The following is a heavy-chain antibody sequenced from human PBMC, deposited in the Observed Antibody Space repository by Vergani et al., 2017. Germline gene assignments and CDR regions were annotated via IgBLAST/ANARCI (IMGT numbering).Heavy chain of an antibody. D-gene: IGHD2-2*01. CDR2: ISWNSGSI. J-gene: IGHJ4*02. V-gene: IGHV3-9*01. Sequence: EVQLVESGGGLVQPGRSLRLSCAASGVTFDDYAMHWVRQAPGKGLEWVSGISWNSGSIGYADSVKGRFTISRDNAKNSLYLQMNSLRAEDTALYYCARGSLGDIVVVPAAYFDYWGQGTLVTVSS. CDR3: ARGSLGDIVVVPAAYFDY. CDR1: GVTFDDYA.